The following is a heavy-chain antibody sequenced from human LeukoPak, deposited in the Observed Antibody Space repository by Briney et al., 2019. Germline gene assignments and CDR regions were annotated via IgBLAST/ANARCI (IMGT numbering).Heavy chain of an antibody. CDR2: IYSGGST. D-gene: IGHD3-22*01. Sequence: PGGSLRLSCAASGFTVSSNYMSWVRQAPGKGLEWVSVIYSGGSTYYADSVKGRFTISRDNSKNTLCLQMNSLRAEDTAVYYCARERTDYYDSSGYYFDYWGQGTLVTVSS. J-gene: IGHJ4*02. V-gene: IGHV3-53*01. CDR3: ARERTDYYDSSGYYFDY. CDR1: GFTVSSNY.